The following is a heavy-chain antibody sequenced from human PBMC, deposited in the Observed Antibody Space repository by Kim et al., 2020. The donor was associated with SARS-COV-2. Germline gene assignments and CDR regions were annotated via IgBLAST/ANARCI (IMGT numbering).Heavy chain of an antibody. J-gene: IGHJ4*02. D-gene: IGHD3-9*01. Sequence: VKGRFTISRDDAKNTLYLQMNSLKTEDTAVYYCTTDATYYDILTGFSFDYWGQGTLVTVSS. CDR3: TTDATYYDILTGFSFDY. V-gene: IGHV3-15*01.